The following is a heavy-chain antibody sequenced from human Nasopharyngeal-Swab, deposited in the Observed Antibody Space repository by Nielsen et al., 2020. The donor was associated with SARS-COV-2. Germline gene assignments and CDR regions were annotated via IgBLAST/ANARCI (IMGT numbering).Heavy chain of an antibody. CDR2: ISSRSSTI. Sequence: WMRQPPGKGLEWVSFISSRSSTIYYADSVKGRFTISRDNAKNSLYLQMNSLRDEDTAVYFCARGCGGDCYSGFDYWGQGTLVTVSS. D-gene: IGHD2-21*02. J-gene: IGHJ4*02. CDR3: ARGCGGDCYSGFDY. V-gene: IGHV3-48*02.